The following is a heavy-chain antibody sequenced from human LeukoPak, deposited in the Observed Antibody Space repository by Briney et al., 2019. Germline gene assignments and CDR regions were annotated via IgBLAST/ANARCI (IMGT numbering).Heavy chain of an antibody. Sequence: GGSLRLSSAASGFTFSSYAMSWVRQAPGKGLEWVSAISGSGGSTYYADSVKGRFTISRDNSKNTLYLQMNSLRAEETAVYYCAKGAGYSYGYIPFDYWGQGTLVTVSS. D-gene: IGHD5-18*01. CDR1: GFTFSSYA. CDR3: AKGAGYSYGYIPFDY. V-gene: IGHV3-23*01. J-gene: IGHJ4*02. CDR2: ISGSGGST.